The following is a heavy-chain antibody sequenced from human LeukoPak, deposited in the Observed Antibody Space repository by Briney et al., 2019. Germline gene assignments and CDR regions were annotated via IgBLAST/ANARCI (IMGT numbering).Heavy chain of an antibody. D-gene: IGHD3-10*01. CDR3: ARPEQSHLSGAFDI. V-gene: IGHV1-18*01. CDR2: ISAYNGNT. Sequence: ASVKVSCKASGYTFTSYGISWVRQAPGQGLEWMGWISAYNGNTNYAQKLQGRVTMTTDTSTSTAYMELSSLRSEDTAVYYCARPEQSHLSGAFDIWGQGSMVTVSS. J-gene: IGHJ3*02. CDR1: GYTFTSYG.